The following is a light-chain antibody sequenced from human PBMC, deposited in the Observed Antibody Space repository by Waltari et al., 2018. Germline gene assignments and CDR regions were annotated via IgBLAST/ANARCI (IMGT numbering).Light chain of an antibody. CDR2: RNN. J-gene: IGLJ1*01. V-gene: IGLV1-47*01. CDR3: AAWDDSLSGYV. CDR1: SSNIGSNY. Sequence: SVLTQPPSASGTPGQRVTISCSGSSSNIGSNYVYWYQQLPGTAPKLLIYRNNQGPSGVPDRCAGSKSGTSACRAISGLRSEDEADDYCAAWDDSLSGYVFGTGTKVTVL.